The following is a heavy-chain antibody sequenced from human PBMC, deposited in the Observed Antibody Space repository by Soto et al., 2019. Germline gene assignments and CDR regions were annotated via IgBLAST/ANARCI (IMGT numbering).Heavy chain of an antibody. D-gene: IGHD2-15*01. V-gene: IGHV4-59*01. CDR3: ARRYCSGGSCYSGFDY. J-gene: IGHJ4*02. CDR1: GGSISTYY. Sequence: SETLSLTGTVSGGSISTYYWSWIRQPPGKGLEWIGYIYYSGSTNYNPSLKSRVTMSVDTSKNQFSLKLSSVTAADTAVYYCARRYCSGGSCYSGFDYWGQGTLVTVSS. CDR2: IYYSGST.